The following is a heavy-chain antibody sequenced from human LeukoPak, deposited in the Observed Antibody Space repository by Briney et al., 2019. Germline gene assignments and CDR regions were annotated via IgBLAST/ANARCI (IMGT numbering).Heavy chain of an antibody. CDR3: STATYSSGYHYFES. J-gene: IGHJ4*02. D-gene: IGHD5-18*01. Sequence: GGSLRLSCADSGFTFSNYNMNWVRQAPGKAMEWVSSITSSGTYTFYADSVKGRFTISRDNAKNSLYLQMNTLRAEDTAVYFCSTATYSSGYHYFESWGQGTLVTVSS. CDR1: GFTFSNYN. V-gene: IGHV3-21*01. CDR2: ITSSGTYT.